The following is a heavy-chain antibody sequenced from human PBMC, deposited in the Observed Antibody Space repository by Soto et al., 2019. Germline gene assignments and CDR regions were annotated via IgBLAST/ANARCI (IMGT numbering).Heavy chain of an antibody. CDR1: GGSFSGYY. CDR2: INHSGST. D-gene: IGHD1-20*01. J-gene: IGHJ4*02. V-gene: IGHV4-34*01. CDR3: ARNGITGTTDY. Sequence: SETLSLTCAVYGGSFSGYYWSWIRQPPGKGLEWIGEINHSGSTNYNPSLKSRVTISVDTSKNQFSLKLSSVTAADTAVYYCARNGITGTTDYWGQGTLVTVSS.